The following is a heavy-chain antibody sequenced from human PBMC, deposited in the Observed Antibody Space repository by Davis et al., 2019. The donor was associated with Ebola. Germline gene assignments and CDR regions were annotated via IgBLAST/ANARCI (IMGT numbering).Heavy chain of an antibody. J-gene: IGHJ5*02. CDR1: GGSISSYY. CDR3: ARGNGDYPNWFDP. Sequence: MPSETLSLTCTVSGGSISSYYWSWIRQPPGKGLEWIGYIYYSGSTNYNPSLKSRVTISVDTSKNQFSLKLRSVTAADTAVYYCARGNGDYPNWFDPWGQGTLVTVSS. CDR2: IYYSGST. V-gene: IGHV4-59*01. D-gene: IGHD4-17*01.